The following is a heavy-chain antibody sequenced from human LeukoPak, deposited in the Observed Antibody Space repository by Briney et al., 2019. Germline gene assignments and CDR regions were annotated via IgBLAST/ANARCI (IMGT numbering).Heavy chain of an antibody. CDR1: GGSISSGGYY. D-gene: IGHD5-24*01. CDR2: IYYSGST. J-gene: IGHJ5*02. CDR3: AGHRVATIQDWFDP. Sequence: PSQTLSLTCTVSGGSISSGGYYWSWIRQHPGKGLEWIGYIYYSGSTYYNPSLKSRATISVDTSKNQFSLKLSSVTAADTAVYYCAGHRVATIQDWFDPWGQGTLVTVSS. V-gene: IGHV4-31*03.